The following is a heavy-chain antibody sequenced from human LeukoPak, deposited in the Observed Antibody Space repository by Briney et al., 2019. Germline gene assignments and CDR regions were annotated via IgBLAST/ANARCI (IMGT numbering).Heavy chain of an antibody. V-gene: IGHV3-30*04. D-gene: IGHD3-16*01. J-gene: IGHJ4*02. Sequence: GGSLRLSCAASGFTFSSYAMHWVRQAPGKGLEWVAVISYDGSNEYYADSVKGRFTISRDNSKNTLYLQMNSLRVEDTAVYYCAKDLISWGQGTLVTVSS. CDR1: GFTFSSYA. CDR2: ISYDGSNE. CDR3: AKDLIS.